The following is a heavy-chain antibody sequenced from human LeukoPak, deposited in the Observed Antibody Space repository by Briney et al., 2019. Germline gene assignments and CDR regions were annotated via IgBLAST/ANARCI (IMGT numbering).Heavy chain of an antibody. V-gene: IGHV4-59*01. Sequence: SETLSLTCTVSGGSISSYYWSGIRQPPGKGLEWIGYIYYSGSTNYNPSLKSRVTISVDTSKNQFSLKLSSVTAADTAVYYCARETYYDFWSGYRGFDYWGQGTLVTVSS. CDR2: IYYSGST. CDR3: ARETYYDFWSGYRGFDY. D-gene: IGHD3-3*01. CDR1: GGSISSYY. J-gene: IGHJ4*02.